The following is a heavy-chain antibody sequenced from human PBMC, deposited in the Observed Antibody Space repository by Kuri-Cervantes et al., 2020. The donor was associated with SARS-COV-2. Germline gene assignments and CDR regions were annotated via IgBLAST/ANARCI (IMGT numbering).Heavy chain of an antibody. CDR3: ARGMVRGIIQSYYYAMDV. J-gene: IGHJ6*02. CDR2: INPNSGGT. V-gene: IGHV1-2*04. CDR1: GYTFSGYC. Sequence: ASVKVSCKASGYTFSGYCIYWVRQAPGQGLEWMGWINPNSGGTNYAQKFQGWVTMTRDTSISTAYMELSRLRSDDTAVYYCARGMVRGIIQSYYYAMDVWGQGTTVTVSS. D-gene: IGHD3-10*01.